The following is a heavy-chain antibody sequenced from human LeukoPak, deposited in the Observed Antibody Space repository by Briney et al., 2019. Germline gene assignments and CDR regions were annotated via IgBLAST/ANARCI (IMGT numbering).Heavy chain of an antibody. CDR2: IKSKTDGGTT. V-gene: IGHV3-15*07. Sequence: GGSLRLSCATSGFIFTNAWMKWVRQAPGKGLEWVGRIKSKTDGGTTDYAAPVKGRFTISRDDSKNTLYLQMNSLKTEDTAVYYCTTRRSTQSGYSYGWTTDYWGQGTLVTVSS. D-gene: IGHD5-18*01. CDR3: TTRRSTQSGYSYGWTTDY. CDR1: GFIFTNAW. J-gene: IGHJ4*02.